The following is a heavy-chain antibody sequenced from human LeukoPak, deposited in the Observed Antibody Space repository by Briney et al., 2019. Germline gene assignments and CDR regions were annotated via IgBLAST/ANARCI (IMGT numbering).Heavy chain of an antibody. CDR2: ISGSGSRT. Sequence: GGSLRLSCAASGFTFSSYGMSWVRQAPEMGLEWVSIISGSGSRTYYADSVKGRFTISRDNSKNTLYLQMNSLKADDTAVYYCAKDNDPIVVVPAAGSYFDYWGQGSLVTVSS. D-gene: IGHD2-2*01. CDR1: GFTFSSYG. CDR3: AKDNDPIVVVPAAGSYFDY. J-gene: IGHJ4*02. V-gene: IGHV3-23*01.